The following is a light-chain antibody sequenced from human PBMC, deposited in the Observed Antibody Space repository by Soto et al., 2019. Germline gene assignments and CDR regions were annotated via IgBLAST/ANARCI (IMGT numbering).Light chain of an antibody. CDR1: QSVSSN. CDR3: QQYGSAPWT. J-gene: IGKJ1*01. CDR2: GAS. V-gene: IGKV3-20*01. Sequence: EIVMTQSPATLSVSPGERATLSCRASQSVSSNLGWYQQKPGQAPRLLMYGASSRATGIPDRFSGSGSGTDFTLTISRLEPEDFAVYYCQQYGSAPWTFGQGTKVDIK.